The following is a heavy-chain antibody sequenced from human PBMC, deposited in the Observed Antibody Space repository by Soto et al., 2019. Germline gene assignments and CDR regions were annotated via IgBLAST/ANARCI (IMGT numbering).Heavy chain of an antibody. CDR3: ARTLDTAKDAFDI. D-gene: IGHD5-18*01. Sequence: GESLKISCKGSGYSFTSYWIGWVRQMPGKGLEWMGIIDPGDSYTSYSPSFQGHVTISADKSISTAYLQWSSLKASDTAMYYCARTLDTAKDAFDIWGQGTLVTVSS. CDR1: GYSFTSYW. J-gene: IGHJ3*02. CDR2: IDPGDSYT. V-gene: IGHV5-51*01.